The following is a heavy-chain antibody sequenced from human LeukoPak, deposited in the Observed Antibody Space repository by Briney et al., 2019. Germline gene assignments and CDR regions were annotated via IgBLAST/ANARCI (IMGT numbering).Heavy chain of an antibody. CDR3: AAGHQNSLEGY. CDR2: IGVHT. CDR1: GFSITDWP. J-gene: IGHJ4*02. Sequence: GGSLRLSCAASGFSITDWPLSWVRQAPGEGLEWVSAIGVHTHYADSVKGRFTISRDGSKNTLYLQMNSLTVEDTAIYFCAAGHQNSLEGYWGQGTLVSVAS. V-gene: IGHV3-23*01. D-gene: IGHD1-1*01.